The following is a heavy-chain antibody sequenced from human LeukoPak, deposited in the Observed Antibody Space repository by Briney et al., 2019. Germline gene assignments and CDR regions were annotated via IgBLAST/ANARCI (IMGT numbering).Heavy chain of an antibody. J-gene: IGHJ4*02. CDR3: TRVKGYGGRPFDY. CDR2: ISSSRRYI. D-gene: IGHD5-12*01. CDR1: RFTFRSYS. V-gene: IGHV3-21*01. Sequence: PVGSLRLSRALSRFTFRSYSMNWVRPAPAKGLEWVSSISSSRRYIYFAGSVTGRFTIYRDNAEQSLSLQSNSLRADDPALYYCTRVKGYGGRPFDYWGQGTLVTVSS.